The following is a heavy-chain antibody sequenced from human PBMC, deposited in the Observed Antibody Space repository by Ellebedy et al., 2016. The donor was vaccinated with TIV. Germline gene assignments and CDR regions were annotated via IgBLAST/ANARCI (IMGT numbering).Heavy chain of an antibody. J-gene: IGHJ4*02. CDR3: AKDSSRRVHTSGYCDY. D-gene: IGHD3-22*01. CDR2: VSDGGTDT. Sequence: GESLKISCSVSGYSFRDIGVAWVRQAPGKGLEWVAFVSDGGTDTSHAGFVEGRFTVSRDRSTNTVYLQMNSLRAEDTAVYYCAKDSSRRVHTSGYCDYWGRGTLVTVSS. CDR1: GYSFRDIG. V-gene: IGHV3-23*01.